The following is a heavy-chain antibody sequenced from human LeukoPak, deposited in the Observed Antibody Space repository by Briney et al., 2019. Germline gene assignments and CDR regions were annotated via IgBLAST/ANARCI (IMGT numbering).Heavy chain of an antibody. V-gene: IGHV3-21*04. CDR2: ITISSSFI. D-gene: IGHD3-22*01. CDR1: EFSLSSHS. CDR3: AKRGVVIRVILVGFHKEAYYFDS. J-gene: IGHJ4*02. Sequence: GGSLRLSCAASEFSLSSHSMNWIRQAPGKGLEWVPSITISSSFIYYADSVKGRFTISRDNPKNTIYLQMNSLRAEDTAVYFCAKRGVVIRVILVGFHKEAYYFDSWGQGALVTVSS.